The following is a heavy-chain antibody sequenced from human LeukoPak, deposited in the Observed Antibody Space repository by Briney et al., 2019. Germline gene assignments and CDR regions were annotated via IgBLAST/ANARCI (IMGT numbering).Heavy chain of an antibody. D-gene: IGHD3-10*01. CDR2: IWYDGSDK. CDR1: GFIFSTYG. CDR3: ARDGPSDGFSFDY. Sequence: GGSLRLSCAASGFIFSTYGMHWVRQAPGKGLEWVAIIWYDGSDKYYADSIQGRFTISRDNSKNTLYLRMNSLRAEDTAVYYCARDGPSDGFSFDYWGQGSLVTVSS. V-gene: IGHV3-33*01. J-gene: IGHJ4*02.